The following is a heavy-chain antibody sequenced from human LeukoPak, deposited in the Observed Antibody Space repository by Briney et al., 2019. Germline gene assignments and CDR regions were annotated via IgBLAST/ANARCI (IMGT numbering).Heavy chain of an antibody. CDR1: GFTFDDYA. D-gene: IGHD2-2*01. Sequence: GRSPRLSCAASGFTFDDYAMHWVRQAPGKGLEWVSGISWNSGSIGYADSVKGRFTISRDNAKNSLYLQMNSLRAEDTALYYCVKDSRYCSSTSCYSWFDPWGQGTLVTVSS. J-gene: IGHJ5*02. V-gene: IGHV3-9*01. CDR3: VKDSRYCSSTSCYSWFDP. CDR2: ISWNSGSI.